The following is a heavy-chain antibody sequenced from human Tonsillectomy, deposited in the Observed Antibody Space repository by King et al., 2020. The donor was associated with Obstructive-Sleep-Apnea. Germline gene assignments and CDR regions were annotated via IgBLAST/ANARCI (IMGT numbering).Heavy chain of an antibody. J-gene: IGHJ4*02. CDR1: GFTFSSFA. D-gene: IGHD6-6*01. CDR2: ITIGGTT. CDR3: AKRQLVPGYFDY. V-gene: IGHV3-23*04. Sequence: VQLVESGGDLAQPGGSLRLSCAASGFTFSSFAMSWVRQAPGKGLEWVSAITIGGTTYYADAVKGRFTMSRENSKSTLHLQMNGLRVDATAIYYCAKRQLVPGYFDYWGQGTLVTVSS.